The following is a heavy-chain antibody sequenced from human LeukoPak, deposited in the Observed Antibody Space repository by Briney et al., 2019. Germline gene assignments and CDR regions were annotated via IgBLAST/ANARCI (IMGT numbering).Heavy chain of an antibody. V-gene: IGHV4-31*03. CDR1: GGSISSGGYS. Sequence: SETLSLTCTVSGGSISSGGYSWSWIRQHPGKGLEWIGYIYYSGSTYYNPSLKSRVTISVDTSKNQFSLKLSSVTAADTAVYYCARARGYSSSWYDYWGQGTLVTVSS. CDR2: IYYSGST. J-gene: IGHJ4*02. CDR3: ARARGYSSSWYDY. D-gene: IGHD6-13*01.